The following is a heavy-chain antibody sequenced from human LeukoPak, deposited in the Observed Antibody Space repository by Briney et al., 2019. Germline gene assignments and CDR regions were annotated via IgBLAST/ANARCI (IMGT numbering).Heavy chain of an antibody. CDR3: TRADRVGYSSRGGGFDY. CDR1: GFTFGDYA. Sequence: GGSLRLSCTASGFTFGDYAMSWVRQAPGKGLEWVGFIRSKAYGGTTEYAASVKGRFTISRDDSKSIAYLQMNSLKTEDTAVYYCTRADRVGYSSRGGGFDYWGQGTLVTVSS. V-gene: IGHV3-49*04. CDR2: IRSKAYGGTT. D-gene: IGHD6-13*01. J-gene: IGHJ4*02.